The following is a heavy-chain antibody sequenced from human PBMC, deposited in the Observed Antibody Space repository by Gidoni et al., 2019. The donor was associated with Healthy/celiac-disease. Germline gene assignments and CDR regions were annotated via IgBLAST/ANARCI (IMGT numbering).Heavy chain of an antibody. CDR2: INHSGST. J-gene: IGHJ4*02. Sequence: QVQLQQWGAGLLKPSETLSLTCAVYGGSFSGYYWSWIRQPPGKGLEWIGEINHSGSTNYNPSLKSRVTISVDTSKNQFSLKLSSVTAADTAVYYCARGGSGSGSRIFPFDYWGQGTLVTVSS. CDR1: GGSFSGYY. CDR3: ARGGSGSGSRIFPFDY. V-gene: IGHV4-34*01. D-gene: IGHD3-10*01.